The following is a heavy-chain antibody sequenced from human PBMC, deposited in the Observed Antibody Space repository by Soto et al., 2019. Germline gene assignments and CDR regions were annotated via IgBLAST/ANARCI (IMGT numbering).Heavy chain of an antibody. V-gene: IGHV3-30*18. J-gene: IGHJ4*02. CDR3: AKGPNYDYIWGSYRYPDY. CDR2: ISYDGSNK. D-gene: IGHD3-16*02. Sequence: QVQLVESGGGVVQPGRSLRLSCAASGFTFSSYGMHWVRQAPGKGLEWVAVISYDGSNKYYADSVEGRFTISRDNSKNTLYLQMNSLRAEDTAVYYCAKGPNYDYIWGSYRYPDYWGQGTLVTVSS. CDR1: GFTFSSYG.